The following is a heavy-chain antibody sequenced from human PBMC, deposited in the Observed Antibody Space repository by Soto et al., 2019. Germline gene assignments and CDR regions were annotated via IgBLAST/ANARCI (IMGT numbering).Heavy chain of an antibody. CDR3: RRAIIIEGYSSGWYTYGSRYNWFDP. CDR1: GGSISSYY. V-gene: IGHV4-59*01. Sequence: SETLSLTCTVSGGSISSYYWSWIRQPPGKGLEWIGYIYYSGSTKYNPSLKSRVTISVDTSKNQFSLKLSSLTDADTAVYYYRRAIIIEGYSSGWYTYGSRYNWFDPWGQGTLVTVS. J-gene: IGHJ5*02. D-gene: IGHD6-19*01. CDR2: IYYSGST.